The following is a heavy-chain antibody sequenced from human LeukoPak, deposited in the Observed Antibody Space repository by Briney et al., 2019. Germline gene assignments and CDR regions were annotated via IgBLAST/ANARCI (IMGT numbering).Heavy chain of an antibody. CDR3: ARASGRIAVAGIDY. Sequence: GGSLRLSCAASGFTFDDYAMHWVRQAPGKGLEWVSGISWNSGSIGYADSVKGRFTISRDNSKNTLYLQMNSLRAEDTAVYYCARASGRIAVAGIDYWGQGTLVTVSS. CDR2: ISWNSGSI. CDR1: GFTFDDYA. J-gene: IGHJ4*02. V-gene: IGHV3-9*01. D-gene: IGHD6-19*01.